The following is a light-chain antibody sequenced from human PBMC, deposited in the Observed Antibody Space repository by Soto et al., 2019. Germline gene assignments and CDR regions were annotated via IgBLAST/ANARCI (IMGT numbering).Light chain of an antibody. Sequence: EIVLTQSPGTLSLSPGERATLSCRASQSVSGSYLAWYQQKSGQAPRLLIYGASSRATSIPDRFSGSGSGTDFTLTISRLGPEYFSEYYCQQHGSSPWTVVQGTKVEIK. CDR2: GAS. CDR1: QSVSGSY. J-gene: IGKJ1*01. CDR3: QQHGSSPWT. V-gene: IGKV3-20*01.